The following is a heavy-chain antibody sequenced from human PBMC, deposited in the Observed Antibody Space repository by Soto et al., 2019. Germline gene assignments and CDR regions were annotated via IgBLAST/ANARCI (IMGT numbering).Heavy chain of an antibody. V-gene: IGHV4-39*01. CDR1: GGSISSSSYY. CDR2: IYYSGST. Sequence: SETLSLTCTVSGGSISSSSYYWGWIRQPPGKGLEWIGSIYYSGSTYYNPSLKSRVTISVDTSKNQFSLKLSSVTAADTAVYYCARGITMIVGSFDYWGQGTLVNVSS. J-gene: IGHJ4*02. D-gene: IGHD3-22*01. CDR3: ARGITMIVGSFDY.